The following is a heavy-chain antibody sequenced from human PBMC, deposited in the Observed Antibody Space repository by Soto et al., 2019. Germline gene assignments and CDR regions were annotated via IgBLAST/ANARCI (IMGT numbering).Heavy chain of an antibody. D-gene: IGHD2-8*01. V-gene: IGHV4-4*02. CDR3: ARLVYDTRLNYMYFDF. Sequence: QVKLQESGPGLATPSGTLSPTCAVSGVSISSGNWWTWVRQTPQRGLEYIGEIFHDGTANYYPSFEQRVAISVDTSKNQLSLKLTSVTAADTAIYFCARLVYDTRLNYMYFDFWGQGALVTVSS. J-gene: IGHJ4*02. CDR1: GVSISSGNW. CDR2: IFHDGTA.